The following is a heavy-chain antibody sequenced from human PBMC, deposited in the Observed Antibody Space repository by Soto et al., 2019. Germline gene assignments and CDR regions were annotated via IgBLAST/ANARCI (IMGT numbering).Heavy chain of an antibody. D-gene: IGHD3-10*01. V-gene: IGHV4-59*13. J-gene: IGHJ4*02. CDR3: ARDGVHGELSRLDH. CDR1: GGSISTYF. CDR2: VYFSGST. Sequence: QVQLQESGPGLVKPSETLSLTCTVSGGSISTYFGSWIWQPPGKKLEWMGYVYFSGSTSYNPSLKNRVTISVDLSKNQFSLKLHSVTAADTAISYCARDGVHGELSRLDHCGRGTLVTVSS.